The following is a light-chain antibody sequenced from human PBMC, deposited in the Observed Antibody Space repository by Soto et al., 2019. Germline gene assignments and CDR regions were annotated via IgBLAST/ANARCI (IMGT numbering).Light chain of an antibody. J-gene: IGKJ4*01. Sequence: EIVLTQSPGTLSLSPGERATLSCRASQSVSYSFLAWYQQKPGQAPRLLIYGASSRATGIPDRFSGSGSGTDFTLTISRLEPEDVAVSYCEQDGSSPLTFGGGTKVEIK. CDR1: QSVSYSF. V-gene: IGKV3-20*01. CDR3: EQDGSSPLT. CDR2: GAS.